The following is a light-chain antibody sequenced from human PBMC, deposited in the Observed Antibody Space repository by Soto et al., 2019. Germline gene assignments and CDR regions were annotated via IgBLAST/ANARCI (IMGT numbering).Light chain of an antibody. V-gene: IGKV3-20*01. CDR2: GAS. CDR1: QSVSSSY. J-gene: IGKJ5*01. CDR3: QRYGSSPTT. Sequence: EIVLTQSPGTLSLSPGERATLSCRASQSVSSSYLAWYQQKPGQAPRLLIYGASSRATGIPDRFSGSGSGTDFTLTLSRLEPEYFAVYYCQRYGSSPTTFAQGTRLEI.